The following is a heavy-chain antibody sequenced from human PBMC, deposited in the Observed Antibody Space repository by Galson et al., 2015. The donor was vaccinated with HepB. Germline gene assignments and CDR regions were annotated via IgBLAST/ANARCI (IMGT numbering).Heavy chain of an antibody. CDR3: AKDRPLYNWNSFDGFDI. CDR1: GFTFNSYA. D-gene: IGHD1-7*01. Sequence: SLRLSCAASGFTFNSYAMSWVRQAPGKGLQWVSGISGSGVGTYYADSVKGRFTISRDNSKNTLYLQMNSLRAEDTAVYYCAKDRPLYNWNSFDGFDIRGQGTMVTVSS. J-gene: IGHJ3*02. V-gene: IGHV3-23*01. CDR2: ISGSGVGT.